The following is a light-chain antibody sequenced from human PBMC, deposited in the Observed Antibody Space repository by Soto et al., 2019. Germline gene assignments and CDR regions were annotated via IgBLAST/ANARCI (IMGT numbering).Light chain of an antibody. CDR1: LGIAND. J-gene: IGKJ1*01. CDR2: GAS. Sequence: DIQMTQSPPSLSASVGDRVTISCRASLGIANDVLWYQQRPGKVPKLLIYGASSLLSGVPSRFSGSGSGTDFTLTISSLQPEDVGTYYCQKYNSAMWTFGQGTKVDIK. V-gene: IGKV1-27*01. CDR3: QKYNSAMWT.